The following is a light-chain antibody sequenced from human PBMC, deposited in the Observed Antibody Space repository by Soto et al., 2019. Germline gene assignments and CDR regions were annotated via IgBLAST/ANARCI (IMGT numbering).Light chain of an antibody. CDR3: QQLNSYPWT. V-gene: IGKV1-9*01. CDR1: QAISSY. Sequence: DIQLTQSPSFLSASVGDRVTITCRASQAISSYLAWFQQRPGKAPKVLIYAASTMQSGVPSRFSGSASGTEFTLTISSLQPEDFATYFCQQLNSYPWTFGQGTKVENK. CDR2: AAS. J-gene: IGKJ1*01.